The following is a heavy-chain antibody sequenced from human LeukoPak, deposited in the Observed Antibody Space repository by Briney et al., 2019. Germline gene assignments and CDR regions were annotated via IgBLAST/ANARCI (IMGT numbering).Heavy chain of an antibody. CDR1: GFTFSSYG. CDR3: AKGPDYYGSGSYYDD. CDR2: IRYDGSNK. J-gene: IGHJ4*02. Sequence: TGGSLRLSCAASGFTFSSYGMHWVRQAPGKGLEWVAFIRYDGSNKYYADSVKGRFTISRDNSKNTLYLQMNSLRAEDTAVYYCAKGPDYYGSGSYYDDWGQGTLVTVSS. D-gene: IGHD3-10*01. V-gene: IGHV3-30*02.